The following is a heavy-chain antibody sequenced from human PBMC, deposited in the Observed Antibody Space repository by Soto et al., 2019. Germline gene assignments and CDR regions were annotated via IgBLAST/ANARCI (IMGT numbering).Heavy chain of an antibody. D-gene: IGHD3-3*01. CDR2: IKPDGSGK. Sequence: GSLRLSCVASGFILSSYWMSWVRQAPGKGLEWVANIKPDGSGKYYVDSVKGRFTISRDNAKNSLYLQMNSLRVEDTAVYYCASNIFYDFWSGYYAFDIWGRGTMVTVSS. CDR1: GFILSSYW. J-gene: IGHJ3*02. CDR3: ASNIFYDFWSGYYAFDI. V-gene: IGHV3-7*01.